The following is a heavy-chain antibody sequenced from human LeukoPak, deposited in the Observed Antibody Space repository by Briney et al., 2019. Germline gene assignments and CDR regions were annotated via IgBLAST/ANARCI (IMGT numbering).Heavy chain of an antibody. CDR3: ARGLQLAGWFDP. Sequence: SETLSLTCTVSGASISSSSYYWGWIRQPPGKGLEWIGAIYYSGSTYYNPSPKSRVTISVATSKNQFSLKLSSVTAADTAVYYCARGLQLAGWFDPWGQGTLVTVSS. CDR1: GASISSSSYY. CDR2: IYYSGST. V-gene: IGHV4-39*01. J-gene: IGHJ5*02. D-gene: IGHD5-18*01.